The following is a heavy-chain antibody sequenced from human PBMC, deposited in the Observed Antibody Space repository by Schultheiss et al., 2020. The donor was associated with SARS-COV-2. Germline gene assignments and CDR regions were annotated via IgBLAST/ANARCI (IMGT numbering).Heavy chain of an antibody. Sequence: ASVKVSCKASGYTFTSYGISWVRQAPGQGLEWMGIINPSGGSTSYAQKFQGRVTMTRNTSISTAYMELSSLRSEDTAVYYCARVDRDGYNYFGYWGQGTLVTVSS. J-gene: IGHJ4*02. CDR3: ARVDRDGYNYFGY. CDR2: INPSGGST. V-gene: IGHV1-46*01. D-gene: IGHD5-24*01. CDR1: GYTFTSYG.